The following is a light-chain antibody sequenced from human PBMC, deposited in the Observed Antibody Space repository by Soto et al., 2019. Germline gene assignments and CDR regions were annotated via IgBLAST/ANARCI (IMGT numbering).Light chain of an antibody. CDR2: DVS. CDR3: GSYTSSSTLYV. CDR1: SSDVGGSNY. V-gene: IGLV2-14*01. J-gene: IGLJ1*01. Sequence: QSALTQPASVSGSPGQSITISCTGTSSDVGGSNYVSWYQQHPGKAPKLMIYDVSNRPSVVSNRFSGSKSGNTASLTISGLQAEDEADYYCGSYTSSSTLYVFGPGTKLTVL.